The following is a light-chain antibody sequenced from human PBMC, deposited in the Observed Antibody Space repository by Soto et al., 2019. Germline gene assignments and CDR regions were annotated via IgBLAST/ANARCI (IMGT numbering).Light chain of an antibody. CDR1: SSDVGGYDF. CDR2: EVT. J-gene: IGLJ2*01. V-gene: IGLV2-8*01. CDR3: SSYAGRDKKIL. Sequence: SALTQPPSASGSSGQSVTISCTGTSSDVGGYDFVSWYQQHPGKAPKLLIFEVTQRPSGVPDRFSASKSGNTASLTVSGLQAEDEADYYCSSYAGRDKKILFGGGTKVTVL.